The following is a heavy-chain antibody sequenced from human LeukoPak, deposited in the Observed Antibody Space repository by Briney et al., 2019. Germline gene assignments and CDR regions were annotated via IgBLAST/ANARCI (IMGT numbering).Heavy chain of an antibody. CDR1: GFTFSSYW. V-gene: IGHV3-74*01. CDR3: ANVWGVVVAARF. CDR2: IKTDGSNT. Sequence: GGSLRLSCAASGFTFSSYWMHWVRQAPGKGLVWVSRIKTDGSNTNYADSVKGRFTISRDNSKNTLYLQMNSLSPEDTAVYYCANVWGVVVAARFWGKGTTVSISS. J-gene: IGHJ6*04. D-gene: IGHD2-15*01.